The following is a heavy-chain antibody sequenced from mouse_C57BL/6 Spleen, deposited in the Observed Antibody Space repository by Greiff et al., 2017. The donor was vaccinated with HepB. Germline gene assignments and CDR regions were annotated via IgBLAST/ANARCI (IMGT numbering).Heavy chain of an antibody. V-gene: IGHV5-6*01. CDR3: ARPYYSNYYFDY. J-gene: IGHJ2*01. CDR1: GFTFSSYG. Sequence: EVQLVESGGDLVKPGGSLKLSCAASGFTFSSYGMSWVRQTPDKRLEWVATISSGGSYTYYPDSVKGRFTISRDNAKNTLYLQMSSLKSEDTAMYYCARPYYSNYYFDYWGQGTTRTVSS. D-gene: IGHD2-5*01. CDR2: ISSGGSYT.